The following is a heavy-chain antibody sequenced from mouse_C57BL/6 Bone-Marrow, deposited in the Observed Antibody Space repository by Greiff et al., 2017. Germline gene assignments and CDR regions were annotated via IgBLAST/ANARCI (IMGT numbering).Heavy chain of an antibody. D-gene: IGHD2-4*01. V-gene: IGHV5-9*01. CDR2: ISGGGGNT. J-gene: IGHJ1*03. Sequence: EVMLVESGGGLVKPGGSLKLSCAASGFTFSSYTMSWVRQTPEKRLEWVATISGGGGNTYYPDSVKGRFTISRDNAKNTLYLQRSSLRSEDTALYYCARVSYDYDDGWYFDVWGTGTTVTVSS. CDR1: GFTFSSYT. CDR3: ARVSYDYDDGWYFDV.